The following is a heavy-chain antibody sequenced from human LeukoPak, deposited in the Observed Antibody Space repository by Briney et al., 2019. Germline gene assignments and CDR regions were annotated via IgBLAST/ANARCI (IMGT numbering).Heavy chain of an antibody. V-gene: IGHV3-23*01. CDR2: ISGSGGNS. CDR3: ARALSQELIRYSQD. Sequence: GGSLRLSCAASGFTFNNYAMSWVRQAPGKGPEWVSGISGSGGNSYYADSVKGRFTISRDNSKNTLYLQMNSLRADDTAVYYCARALSQELIRYSQDWGQGTLVSVSS. CDR1: GFTFNNYA. J-gene: IGHJ1*01. D-gene: IGHD1-1*01.